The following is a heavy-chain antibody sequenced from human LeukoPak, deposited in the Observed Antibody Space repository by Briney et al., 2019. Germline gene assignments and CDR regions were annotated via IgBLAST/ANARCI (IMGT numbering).Heavy chain of an antibody. Sequence: SETLSLTCTVSGGSISSDGYYWSWIRQHPGKGLEWIGYIYYSGSTYYNPSLKSRVTISVDTSKNQFSLKLSSVTAADTAVYYCASAYYDSSGYYYSAEYFQHWGQGTLVTVPS. CDR1: GGSISSDGYY. J-gene: IGHJ1*01. D-gene: IGHD3-22*01. V-gene: IGHV4-31*03. CDR3: ASAYYDSSGYYYSAEYFQH. CDR2: IYYSGST.